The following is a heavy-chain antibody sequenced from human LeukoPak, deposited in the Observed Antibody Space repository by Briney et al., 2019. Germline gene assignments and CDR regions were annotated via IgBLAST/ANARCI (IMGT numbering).Heavy chain of an antibody. CDR2: ISSSGSNI. J-gene: IGHJ3*02. Sequence: GGSLRLSCAASGIIFSSSWMSWVRQAPGKGLEGVSYISSSGSNINYADSVKGRFTISRGNAKNSVYLQMNSLRAEDTAVYYCARDIKGQYQDAFDIWGQGTMVTVSS. CDR3: ARDIKGQYQDAFDI. V-gene: IGHV3-48*04. D-gene: IGHD2-2*01. CDR1: GIIFSSSW.